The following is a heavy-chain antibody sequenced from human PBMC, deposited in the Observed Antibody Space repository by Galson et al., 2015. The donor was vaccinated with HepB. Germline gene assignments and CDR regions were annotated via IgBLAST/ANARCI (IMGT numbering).Heavy chain of an antibody. Sequence: SLRLSCAASGFTFSNYWMSWVRQAPGKGLEWVANIKQDGSEKYYVDSVKGRFTISRDNAKNSLYLQMNSLRAEDTAVYYCARLFGEVTVFDYWGQGTLVTVSS. D-gene: IGHD3-3*01. J-gene: IGHJ4*02. V-gene: IGHV3-7*03. CDR3: ARLFGEVTVFDY. CDR1: GFTFSNYW. CDR2: IKQDGSEK.